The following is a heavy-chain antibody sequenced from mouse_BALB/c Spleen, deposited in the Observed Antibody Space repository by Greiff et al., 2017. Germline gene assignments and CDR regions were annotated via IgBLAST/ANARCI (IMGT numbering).Heavy chain of an antibody. CDR3: ARKQPFITTVDY. Sequence: VQLQQSGAELVKPGASVKLSCKASGYTFTSYWMHWVKQRPGQGLEWIGEINPSNGRTNYNEKFKSKATLTVDKSSSTAYMQLSSLTSEDSAVYYCARKQPFITTVDYWGQGTSVTVSS. V-gene: IGHV1S81*02. CDR2: INPSNGRT. D-gene: IGHD1-1*01. J-gene: IGHJ4*01. CDR1: GYTFTSYW.